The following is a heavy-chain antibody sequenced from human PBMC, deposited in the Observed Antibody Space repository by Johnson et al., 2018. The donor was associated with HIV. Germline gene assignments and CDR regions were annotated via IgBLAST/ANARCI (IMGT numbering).Heavy chain of an antibody. V-gene: IGHV3-30*03. D-gene: IGHD6-19*01. CDR1: GFTFSSYG. J-gene: IGHJ3*02. Sequence: VQLVESGGGVVQPGRSLRLSCAASGFTFSSYGMHWVRQAPGKGLEWVAVISYDGSNKYYAASMKGRSTISRDNSKNTLYLQRSRLGTEDTAVYYCARDEGSAWTFDAFDIWGQGTMVAVSS. CDR2: ISYDGSNK. CDR3: ARDEGSAWTFDAFDI.